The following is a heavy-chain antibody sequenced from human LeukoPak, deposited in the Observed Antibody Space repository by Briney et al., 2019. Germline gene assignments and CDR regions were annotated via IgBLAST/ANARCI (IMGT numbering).Heavy chain of an antibody. CDR2: ISWDGGST. CDR1: GFTFDDYA. D-gene: IGHD6-19*01. Sequence: PGGSLRLSCAASGFTFDDYAMHWVRQAPGKGLEWVSLISWDGGSTYYADSVKGRFTISRDNSKNSLYLQMNSLRAEDTALYYCAKDAGSGWLSYYYYMDVWGKGTTVTVSS. J-gene: IGHJ6*03. CDR3: AKDAGSGWLSYYYYMDV. V-gene: IGHV3-43D*03.